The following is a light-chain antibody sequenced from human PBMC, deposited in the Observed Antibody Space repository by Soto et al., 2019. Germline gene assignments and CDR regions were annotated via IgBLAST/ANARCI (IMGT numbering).Light chain of an antibody. Sequence: KFMLTQPHSVSESPGKTVTISCTRSSGSFASNSVQWYQQRPGSSPTTVIYEDNQRPSGVPDRFSGSIDSSSKSASLSISGLKTEDEADYYCQSYDSSNWVFGGGTQLTVL. CDR1: SGSFASNS. CDR2: EDN. CDR3: QSYDSSNWV. J-gene: IGLJ3*02. V-gene: IGLV6-57*01.